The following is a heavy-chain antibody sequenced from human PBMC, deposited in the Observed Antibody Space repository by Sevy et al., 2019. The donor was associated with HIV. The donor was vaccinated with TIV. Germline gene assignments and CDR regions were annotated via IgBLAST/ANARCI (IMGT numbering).Heavy chain of an antibody. Sequence: GGSLRLSCAASGFSISNNYTAWVRQAPGKGLEWVSVMYSGGSPYYAGSVKGRFALSRDMSKNTMYLQMNSLRAEDTAVYYGARGYCGGGSCTAFDPWGQGTLVTVSS. D-gene: IGHD2-15*01. J-gene: IGHJ5*02. CDR1: GFSISNNY. V-gene: IGHV3-53*01. CDR3: ARGYCGGGSCTAFDP. CDR2: MYSGGSP.